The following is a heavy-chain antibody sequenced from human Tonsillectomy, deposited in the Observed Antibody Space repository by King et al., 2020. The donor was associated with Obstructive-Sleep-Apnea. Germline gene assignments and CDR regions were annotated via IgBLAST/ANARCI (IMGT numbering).Heavy chain of an antibody. CDR2: ISYDGSNK. CDR3: AREQRDIVVVVAATPGVYGMDV. Sequence: VQLVESGGGVVQPGRSLRLSCAASGFTFSSYAMHWVRQAPGKGLEWVAVISYDGSNKYYADSVKGRFTISRDNSKNTLYLQMNSLRAEDTAVYYCAREQRDIVVVVAATPGVYGMDVWGKGTTVTVSS. J-gene: IGHJ6*04. CDR1: GFTFSSYA. D-gene: IGHD2-15*01. V-gene: IGHV3-30*04.